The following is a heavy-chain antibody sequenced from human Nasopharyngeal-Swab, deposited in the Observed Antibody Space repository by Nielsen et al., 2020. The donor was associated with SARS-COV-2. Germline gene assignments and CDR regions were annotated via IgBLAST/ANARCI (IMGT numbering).Heavy chain of an antibody. Sequence: SETLSLTCTVSGGSISSGDYYWSWIRQPPGKGLEWIGYIYYSGSTYYNPSLKSRVTISVDTSKNQFSLKLSSVTAADTAVYYCARVPGGNSEGYFDYWGQGTLVTVSS. CDR3: ARVPGGNSEGYFDY. CDR2: IYYSGST. V-gene: IGHV4-30-4*01. D-gene: IGHD4-23*01. J-gene: IGHJ4*02. CDR1: GGSISSGDYY.